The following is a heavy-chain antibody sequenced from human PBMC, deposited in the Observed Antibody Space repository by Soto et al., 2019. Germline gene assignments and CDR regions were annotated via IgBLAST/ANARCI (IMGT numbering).Heavy chain of an antibody. Sequence: EVQLVESGGGLVQPGGSLILSCAASGFTFSGSAMHWVRQASGKGLEWVGRIRSKAYSYATAYAASVNGRFTLSRDDSMNTAYLQMNSLKSEDTAVYYCSRSSKAGDDAFDIWGQGTMVTVSS. CDR2: IRSKAYSYAT. D-gene: IGHD6-6*01. V-gene: IGHV3-73*01. J-gene: IGHJ3*02. CDR3: SRSSKAGDDAFDI. CDR1: GFTFSGSA.